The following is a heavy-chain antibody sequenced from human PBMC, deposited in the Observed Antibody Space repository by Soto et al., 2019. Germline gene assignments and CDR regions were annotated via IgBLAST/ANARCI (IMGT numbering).Heavy chain of an antibody. Sequence: QVQLQESGPGLVKPSDTLSLTCAVSGYSISSSNWWGWIRQPPGKGLEWIGYIYYSGTTYYNPSRKSRGTRSVDTSKNRFSLKLTSVTAVDTAVYYCARREIQGPIDYWGQGTLVTVSS. V-gene: IGHV4-28*01. J-gene: IGHJ4*02. CDR1: GYSISSSNW. D-gene: IGHD1-26*01. CDR2: IYYSGTT. CDR3: ARREIQGPIDY.